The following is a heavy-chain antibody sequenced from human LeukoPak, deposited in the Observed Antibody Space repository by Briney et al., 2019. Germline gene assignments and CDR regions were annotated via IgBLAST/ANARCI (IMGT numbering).Heavy chain of an antibody. CDR1: GFTFSSYA. V-gene: IGHV3-48*01. J-gene: IGHJ4*02. D-gene: IGHD3-10*01. CDR3: ARALPYGSGSYYIPYYFDY. Sequence: GGSRRLSCAASGFTFSSYAMNWVREAPGKGLEWVSYISSSSSTIYYADSVKGRFTISRDNAKNSLYLQMNSLRAEDTAVYYCARALPYGSGSYYIPYYFDYWGQGTLVTVSS. CDR2: ISSSSSTI.